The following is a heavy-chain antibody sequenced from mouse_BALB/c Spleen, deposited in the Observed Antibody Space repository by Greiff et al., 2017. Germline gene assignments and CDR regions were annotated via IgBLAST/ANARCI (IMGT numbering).Heavy chain of an antibody. CDR1: GYSFTSYW. CDR3: ASGGSYAMDY. CDR2: IDPSDSET. J-gene: IGHJ4*01. Sequence: QVQLQQSGPQLVRPGASVKISCKASGYSFTSYWMHWVKQRPGQGLEWIGMIDPSDSETRLNQKFKDKATLTVDKSSSTAYMQLSSPTSEDSAVYYCASGGSYAMDYWGQGTSVTVPS. V-gene: IGHV1S126*01.